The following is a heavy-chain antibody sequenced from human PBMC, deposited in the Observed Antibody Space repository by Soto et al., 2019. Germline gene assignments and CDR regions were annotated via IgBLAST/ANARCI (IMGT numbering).Heavy chain of an antibody. CDR1: GGSISSSSYY. J-gene: IGHJ6*03. V-gene: IGHV4-39*01. CDR3: AGRGYYGSGRNYYYYMDV. D-gene: IGHD3-10*01. CDR2: IYYSGST. Sequence: SETLSLTCPVSGGSISSSSYYWGWIRQPPGKGLEWIGSIYYSGSTYYNPSLKSRVTISVDTSKNQFSLKLSSVTAADTAVYYFAGRGYYGSGRNYYYYMDVWGKGTTVTVSS.